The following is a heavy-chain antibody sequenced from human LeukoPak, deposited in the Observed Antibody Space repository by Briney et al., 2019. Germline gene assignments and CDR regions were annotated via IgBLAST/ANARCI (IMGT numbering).Heavy chain of an antibody. D-gene: IGHD5-18*01. Sequence: SETLSLTCTVSGGSISSGSYYWSWIRQPAGKGLEWIGRIFTTGSTNYSPSLKSRVTISMDTSKNQFSLKLGAVTAADTAVYYCTREGYSSPDYWGQGTLVTVSS. V-gene: IGHV4-61*02. CDR2: IFTTGST. J-gene: IGHJ4*02. CDR3: TREGYSSPDY. CDR1: GGSISSGSYY.